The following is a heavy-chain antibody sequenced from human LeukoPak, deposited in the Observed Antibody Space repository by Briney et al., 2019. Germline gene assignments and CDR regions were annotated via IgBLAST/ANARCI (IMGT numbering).Heavy chain of an antibody. CDR3: ARDGAYCGGDCYQY. V-gene: IGHV4-59*12. J-gene: IGHJ4*02. CDR1: GGSISSYY. Sequence: SETLSLTCTVSGGSISSYYWSWIRQPPGKGLEWIGYIYYSGSTYYNPSLKSRVTISVDTSKNQFSLKLSSVTAADTAVYYCARDGAYCGGDCYQYWGQGTLVTVSS. CDR2: IYYSGST. D-gene: IGHD2-21*02.